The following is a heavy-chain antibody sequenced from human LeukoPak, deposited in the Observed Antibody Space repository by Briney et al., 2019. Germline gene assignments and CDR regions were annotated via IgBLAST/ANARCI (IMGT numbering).Heavy chain of an antibody. D-gene: IGHD6-13*01. CDR2: IRYDGSNK. CDR3: EKKGPPYSSSCYSYFAY. V-gene: IGHV3-30*02. J-gene: IGHJ4*02. CDR1: GFTFSSYG. Sequence: GGSLRLSCAASGFTFSSYGMHWVRQAPGKGLEWVAFIRYDGSNKYYADSVKGRFTISRDNSKNTLYLQMSSLRAEDTAVYYCEKKGPPYSSSCYSYFAYWAQEPLVTFST.